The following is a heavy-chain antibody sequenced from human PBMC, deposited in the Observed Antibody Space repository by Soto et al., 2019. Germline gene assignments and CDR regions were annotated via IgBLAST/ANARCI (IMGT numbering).Heavy chain of an antibody. J-gene: IGHJ6*03. D-gene: IGHD6-19*01. CDR3: ARGFIAVAGTFGHYYYYMDV. CDR1: GWSFSGYY. CDR2: INHSGST. Sequence: SETLSLTCASYGWSFSGYYWSWIRQPPGKGLEWIGEINHSGSTNYNPSLKSRVTISVDTSKNQFSLKLSSVTAADTVVYYCARGFIAVAGTFGHYYYYMDVWGKGTTVTVSS. V-gene: IGHV4-34*01.